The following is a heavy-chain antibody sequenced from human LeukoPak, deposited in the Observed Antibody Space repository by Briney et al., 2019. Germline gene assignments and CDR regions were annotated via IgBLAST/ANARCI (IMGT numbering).Heavy chain of an antibody. CDR2: ISSSGSTI. CDR1: GFTFSDYY. Sequence: PGGSLRLSCAASGFTFSDYYMSWIRQTPGKGLEWVSYISSSGSTIYYADSVKGRFTISRDNAKNSLYLQVNSLRAEDTAVYYCARDRFYSTGSVDYWGQGTLVTVSS. D-gene: IGHD1-1*01. J-gene: IGHJ4*02. V-gene: IGHV3-11*01. CDR3: ARDRFYSTGSVDY.